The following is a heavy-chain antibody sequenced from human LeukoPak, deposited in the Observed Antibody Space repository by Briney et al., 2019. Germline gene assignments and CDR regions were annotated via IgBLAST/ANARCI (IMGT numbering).Heavy chain of an antibody. D-gene: IGHD6-13*01. CDR1: GYNFDRYG. CDR2: MNPNSGNT. CDR3: ARGSHSSSWYYYYGMDV. V-gene: IGHV1-8*01. Sequence: ASVKVSCKGSGYNFDRYGVNWVRQATGQGLEWMGWMNPNSGNTGYAQKFQGRVTMTRNTSISTAYMELSSLRSEDTAVYYCARGSHSSSWYYYYGMDVWGQGTTVTVSS. J-gene: IGHJ6*02.